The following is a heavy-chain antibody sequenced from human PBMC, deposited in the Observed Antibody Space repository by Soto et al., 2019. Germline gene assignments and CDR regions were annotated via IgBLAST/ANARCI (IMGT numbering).Heavy chain of an antibody. V-gene: IGHV3-30*04. CDR2: ISYDGSNK. D-gene: IGHD6-6*01. Sequence: GGSLRLSCAASGFTFSSYAMHWVRQAPGKGLEWVAVISYDGSNKYYADSVKGRFTISRDNSKNTLYLQMNSLRAEDTAVYYCARGSWYGSSSKVDAFDIWGQGTMVTVSS. CDR3: ARGSWYGSSSKVDAFDI. J-gene: IGHJ3*02. CDR1: GFTFSSYA.